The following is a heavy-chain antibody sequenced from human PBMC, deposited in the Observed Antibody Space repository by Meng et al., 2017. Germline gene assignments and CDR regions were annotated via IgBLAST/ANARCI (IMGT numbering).Heavy chain of an antibody. J-gene: IGHJ5*02. Sequence: ASVKVSCKASGYTFTSYGISWVRQAPGQGLEWMGWISAYNGNTNYAQKLQGRVTMTTDTSPSTAYMELRSLRSDDTAVYYCARDVNDYVWGSYHHWGQGTLVTVSS. CDR2: ISAYNGNT. D-gene: IGHD3-16*02. V-gene: IGHV1-18*01. CDR1: GYTFTSYG. CDR3: ARDVNDYVWGSYHH.